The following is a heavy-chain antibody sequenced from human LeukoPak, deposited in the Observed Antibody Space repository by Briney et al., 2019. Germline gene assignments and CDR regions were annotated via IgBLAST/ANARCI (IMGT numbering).Heavy chain of an antibody. Sequence: GASVKVSCKASGYTFTTYGISWVRQAPGQGLEWIGWISTLNGNTHYAQKFQGRVIMTPHTSTSTAYMELRSLRSDDTAVYYCARDIEYDILTGYYHFDYWGQGTLVTVSS. J-gene: IGHJ4*02. CDR2: ISTLNGNT. D-gene: IGHD3-9*01. V-gene: IGHV1-18*01. CDR3: ARDIEYDILTGYYHFDY. CDR1: GYTFTTYG.